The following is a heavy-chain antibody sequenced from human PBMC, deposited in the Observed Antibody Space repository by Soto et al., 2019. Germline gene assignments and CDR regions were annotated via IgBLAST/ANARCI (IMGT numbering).Heavy chain of an antibody. J-gene: IGHJ4*02. CDR3: ARLGPPRD. V-gene: IGHV4-39*01. D-gene: IGHD3-16*01. Sequence: QLQLQESGPGLVKPSETLSLTCTVSGGSISSSSYYWGWIRQPPGKGLEWIGSIYYSGSTYYNPSLTSRVTISVDTSKNQFSLKVSSVTAADTAVYYCARLGPPRDWGQGTLVTVSS. CDR2: IYYSGST. CDR1: GGSISSSSYY.